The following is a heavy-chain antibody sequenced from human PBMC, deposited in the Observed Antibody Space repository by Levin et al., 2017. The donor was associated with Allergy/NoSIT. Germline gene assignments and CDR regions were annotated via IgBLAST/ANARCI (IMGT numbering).Heavy chain of an antibody. V-gene: IGHV5-51*01. CDR2: INPGDSDI. Sequence: KVSCKGSGYSFTSYWIGWVRQMPGKGLEWMGIINPGDSDIKYSPSFQGQVTISADKSISTAYLRWSSLKASDTAMYYCARHLGYCSSTSCYSSGWFDPWGQGTLVTVSS. J-gene: IGHJ5*02. D-gene: IGHD2-2*02. CDR1: GYSFTSYW. CDR3: ARHLGYCSSTSCYSSGWFDP.